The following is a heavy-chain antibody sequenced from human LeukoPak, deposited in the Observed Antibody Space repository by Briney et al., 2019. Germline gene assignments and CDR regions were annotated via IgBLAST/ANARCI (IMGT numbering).Heavy chain of an antibody. CDR2: IYHSGST. CDR1: GYSITSGYY. V-gene: IGHV4-38-2*02. J-gene: IGHJ4*02. CDR3: ARVRGETTYFDY. Sequence: SETLSLTCTVSGYSITSGYYWGWIRQPPGKGLEWIGSIYHSGSTFYNPSLKSRVTISVDPSKNQFSLKLNSVIVADTAVYYCARVRGETTYFDYWGQGTLVTVSS. D-gene: IGHD3-10*01.